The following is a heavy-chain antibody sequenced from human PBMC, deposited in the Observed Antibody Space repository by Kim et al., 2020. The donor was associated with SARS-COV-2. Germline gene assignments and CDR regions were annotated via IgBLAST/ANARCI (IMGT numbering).Heavy chain of an antibody. D-gene: IGHD2-2*01. Sequence: SETLSLTCTVSGGSISSYSWSWIRQPPGKGLEWIGYTYYSGNTNYNPSLKSRVTISVDTSKNQFSLKLSSVTAADTAVYYCARDRIGYCSSTSCSLHFDYWGQGNLVTVSS. CDR3: ARDRIGYCSSTSCSLHFDY. V-gene: IGHV4-59*01. J-gene: IGHJ4*02. CDR2: TYYSGNT. CDR1: GGSISSYS.